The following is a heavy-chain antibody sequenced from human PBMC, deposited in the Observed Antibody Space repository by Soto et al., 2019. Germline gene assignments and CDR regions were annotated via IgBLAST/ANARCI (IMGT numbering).Heavy chain of an antibody. CDR3: ERDRRDTAAPMKY. J-gene: IGHJ4*02. CDR1: GFTFSSYW. CDR2: IKQDGSEK. D-gene: IGHD5-18*01. Sequence: PGGSLRLSCAASGFTFSSYWMSWVRQAPGKGLEWVANIKQDGSEKYYVGSVKGRFTISRDNAKNSLYLQMNSLRAEDTAVHYCERDRRDTAAPMKYWGQGTLVTVSS. V-gene: IGHV3-7*03.